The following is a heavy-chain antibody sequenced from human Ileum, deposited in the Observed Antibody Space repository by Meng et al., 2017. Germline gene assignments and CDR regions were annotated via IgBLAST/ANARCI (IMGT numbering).Heavy chain of an antibody. CDR1: GDSIGSGTYY. CDR3: ARFTVVPAALLYYYHGMDV. CDR2: IHTSGST. D-gene: IGHD2-2*01. J-gene: IGHJ6*02. Sequence: SETLSLTCTVSGDSIGSGTYYWSWIRQPAGKGLEWIGRIHTSGSTNYSPSLKSRVTISVDTSKNQFSLKLSSVTAADTAVYYCARFTVVPAALLYYYHGMDVWGQGTTVTVSS. V-gene: IGHV4-61*02.